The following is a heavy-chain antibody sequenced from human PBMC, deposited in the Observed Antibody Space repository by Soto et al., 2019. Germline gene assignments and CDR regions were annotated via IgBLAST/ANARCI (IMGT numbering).Heavy chain of an antibody. Sequence: QVQLVESGGGVVQPGRSLRLSCAASGFTFSTFGMHWVRQAPGKGLEWVAVISYDGSNKYYADSVKGRFTISRDNSKNTLYLQMYSLRVEDTAVYYCTMPTSYNSGWFGVFDYWGQGALVTVSS. CDR1: GFTFSTFG. CDR2: ISYDGSNK. V-gene: IGHV3-30*03. D-gene: IGHD6-19*01. CDR3: TMPTSYNSGWFGVFDY. J-gene: IGHJ4*02.